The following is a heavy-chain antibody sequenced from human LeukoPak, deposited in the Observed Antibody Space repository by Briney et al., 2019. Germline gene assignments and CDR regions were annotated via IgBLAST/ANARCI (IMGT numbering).Heavy chain of an antibody. V-gene: IGHV4-4*07. D-gene: IGHD5-18*01. Sequence: SETLSLTCTVSGDSISNYYWSWIRQPAGKGLEWIGRIYSSGSTNYNPSLKSRVTMSVDTSKNQFSLKLSSVTAADTAVYYCASAAPVKGYGYYWGQGTLVTVSS. CDR1: GDSISNYY. CDR2: IYSSGST. J-gene: IGHJ4*02. CDR3: ASAAPVKGYGYY.